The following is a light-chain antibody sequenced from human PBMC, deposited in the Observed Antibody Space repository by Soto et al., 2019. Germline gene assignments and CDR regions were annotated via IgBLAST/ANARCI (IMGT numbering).Light chain of an antibody. J-gene: IGLJ2*01. CDR2: EVS. CDR3: CSYAGSSTL. V-gene: IGLV2-23*02. CDR1: SSDVGSYNL. Sequence: QSALTQPASVSGSPGQSITISCTGTSSDVGSYNLVSWYQQHPGKAPKLTIYEVSKRPSGVSNRFSGSKSGNTASLTISGLQAEDEADYYCCSYAGSSTLFGGGTKLTVL.